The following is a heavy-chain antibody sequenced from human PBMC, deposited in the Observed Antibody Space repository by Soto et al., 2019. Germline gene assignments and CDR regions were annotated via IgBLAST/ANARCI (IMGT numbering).Heavy chain of an antibody. Sequence: GGSLRLSCTASGFTFGKYDMNWVRQAPGKGLEWVGFIRSKAYGGATDYAASVRGRFTISRDDSKSIAYLQMNSLKTDDTAVYYCTRKADYYDSSGYYFSKAFAIWGQGTMVTVSS. CDR2: IRSKAYGGAT. D-gene: IGHD3-22*01. CDR1: GFTFGKYD. V-gene: IGHV3-49*04. J-gene: IGHJ3*02. CDR3: TRKADYYDSSGYYFSKAFAI.